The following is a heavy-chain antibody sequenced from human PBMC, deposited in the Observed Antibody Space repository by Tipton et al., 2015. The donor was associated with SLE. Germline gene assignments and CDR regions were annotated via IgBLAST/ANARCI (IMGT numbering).Heavy chain of an antibody. D-gene: IGHD2-2*01. J-gene: IGHJ4*02. Sequence: SLRLSCAASGFTFSTYAMHWVRQAPGKGLEWVAVISYDGSNKSYADSVKGRFTISRDNSKNTPYLQMNSLRPEDTAVYYCARDRYCSSTTCHKGFDYWGQGTPVTVSS. V-gene: IGHV3-30*04. CDR2: ISYDGSNK. CDR3: ARDRYCSSTTCHKGFDY. CDR1: GFTFSTYA.